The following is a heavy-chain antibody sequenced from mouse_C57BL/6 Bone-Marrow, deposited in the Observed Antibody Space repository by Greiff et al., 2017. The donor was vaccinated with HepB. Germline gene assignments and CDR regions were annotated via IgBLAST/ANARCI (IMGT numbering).Heavy chain of an antibody. V-gene: IGHV1-26*01. CDR2: INPNNGGT. CDR1: GYTFTDYY. Sequence: VQLQQSGPELVKPGASVKISCKASGYTFTDYYMNWVKQSHGKSLEWIGDINPNNGGTSYNQKFKGKATLTVDKSSSTAYMELRSLTSEDSAVYYCARGAVVVHWYFDVWGTGTTVTVSS. D-gene: IGHD1-1*01. CDR3: ARGAVVVHWYFDV. J-gene: IGHJ1*03.